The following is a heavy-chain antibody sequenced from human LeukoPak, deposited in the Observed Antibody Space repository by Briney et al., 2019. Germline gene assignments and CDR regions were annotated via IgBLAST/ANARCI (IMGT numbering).Heavy chain of an antibody. CDR1: GFTFSSYA. D-gene: IGHD3-10*01. J-gene: IGHJ4*02. CDR2: ISGSGGST. CDR3: AKGVYYGSGSSPPYFDY. V-gene: IGHV3-23*01. Sequence: GGSLRLSCVASGFTFSSYAMSWVRQAPGKGLEWVSAISGSGGSTYYADSVKGRFTISRDNSKNTLYLQMNSLRAEDTAVYYCAKGVYYGSGSSPPYFDYWGQGTLVTVSS.